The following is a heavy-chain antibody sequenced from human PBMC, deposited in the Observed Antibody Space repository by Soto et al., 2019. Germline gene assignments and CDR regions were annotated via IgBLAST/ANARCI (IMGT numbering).Heavy chain of an antibody. J-gene: IGHJ6*02. CDR2: IYYSGST. Sequence: SETLSLTCTVSGGSISSSSYYWGWIRQPPGKGLEWIGSIYYSGSTYYNPSLKSRVTISVDTSKNQFSLKLSSVTAADTAVYYCARTRLERRVWEGYYYGMDVWGQGTTVTVSS. CDR1: GGSISSSSYY. D-gene: IGHD1-1*01. CDR3: ARTRLERRVWEGYYYGMDV. V-gene: IGHV4-39*01.